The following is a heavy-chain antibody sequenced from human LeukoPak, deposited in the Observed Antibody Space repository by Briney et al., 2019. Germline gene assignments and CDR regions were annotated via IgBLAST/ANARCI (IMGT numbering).Heavy chain of an antibody. CDR2: ISYDGSNK. CDR1: GFTFSSYG. CDR3: ARSELGTVDY. J-gene: IGHJ4*02. D-gene: IGHD1-1*01. V-gene: IGHV3-30*03. Sequence: PGGSLRLSCAASGFTFSSYGMHWVRQAPGKGLEWVAVISYDGSNKYYADSVKGRFTISRDNSKNTLYLQMNSLRAEDTAVYYCARSELGTVDYWGQGTLVTVSS.